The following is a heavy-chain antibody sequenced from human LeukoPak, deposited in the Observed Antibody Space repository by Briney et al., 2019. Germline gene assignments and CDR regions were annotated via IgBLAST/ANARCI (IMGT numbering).Heavy chain of an antibody. J-gene: IGHJ5*02. CDR2: INPNSGGT. D-gene: IGHD3-3*01. V-gene: IGHV1-2*02. Sequence: ASVKVSCKASGYTFSGYYIHWVRQAPGQGLEWMGWINPNSGGTNYAQKFQGRVTMTRDTSISTAYMELSRLRSDDTAVYYCAREVGPVLRFLEWLPGTNWFDPWGQGTLVTVSS. CDR1: GYTFSGYY. CDR3: AREVGPVLRFLEWLPGTNWFDP.